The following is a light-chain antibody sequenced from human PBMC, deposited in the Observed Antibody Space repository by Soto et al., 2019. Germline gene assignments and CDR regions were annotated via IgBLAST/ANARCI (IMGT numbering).Light chain of an antibody. J-gene: IGKJ3*01. CDR1: QSLSRN. Sequence: EILMTQSPATLSVSPGERATLSCRASQSLSRNLAWYQQKPGQAPRILIYGASTRASGIPARFSGSGSGTEFTLTIGSPQSEDFALHYCQHYNDWPPAFTFGPGTKVDL. V-gene: IGKV3-15*01. CDR2: GAS. CDR3: QHYNDWPPAFT.